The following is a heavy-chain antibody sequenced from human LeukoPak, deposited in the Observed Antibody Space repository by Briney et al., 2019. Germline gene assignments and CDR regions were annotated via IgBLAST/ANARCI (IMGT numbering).Heavy chain of an antibody. CDR3: ARDNYGGVTKFDP. J-gene: IGHJ5*02. V-gene: IGHV4-59*01. Sequence: SETLSLTCAVSGGSINNFWSWIRQPPGKGLEWIGYISYSGSTNHNPSLKSRVTISVDTSKNQFSLKLNSVTTADTAVYYCARDNYGGVTKFDPWGQGALVTVSS. CDR2: ISYSGST. D-gene: IGHD3-16*01. CDR1: GGSINNF.